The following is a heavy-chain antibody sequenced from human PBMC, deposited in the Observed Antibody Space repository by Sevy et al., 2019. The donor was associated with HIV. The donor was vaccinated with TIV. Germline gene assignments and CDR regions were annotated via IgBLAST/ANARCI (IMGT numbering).Heavy chain of an antibody. J-gene: IGHJ4*02. D-gene: IGHD6-6*01. CDR2: IYYSGIT. V-gene: IGHV4-59*01. CDR1: GDSISGYY. Sequence: SETLSLTCTVSGDSISGYYWSWIRQPPGKGLEWIGYIYYSGITNYNPSLKSRVTISADTSKNQISLNLSSVTAADMAVYYCANGISARLDYWGQGTLVTVSS. CDR3: ANGISARLDY.